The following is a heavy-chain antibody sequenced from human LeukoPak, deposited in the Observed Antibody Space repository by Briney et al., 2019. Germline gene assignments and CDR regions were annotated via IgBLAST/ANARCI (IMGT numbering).Heavy chain of an antibody. CDR2: ISGSGGST. D-gene: IGHD7-27*01. CDR3: VRVGTSFDI. Sequence: GGSLRLSCAASGFTFSSYGMSWVRQAPGKGLEWVSAISGSGGSTYYADSVKGRFTISRDNAKNSLYLQMNSLRVEDTAVYYCVRVGTSFDIWGQGTMVTVSS. J-gene: IGHJ3*02. V-gene: IGHV3-23*01. CDR1: GFTFSSYG.